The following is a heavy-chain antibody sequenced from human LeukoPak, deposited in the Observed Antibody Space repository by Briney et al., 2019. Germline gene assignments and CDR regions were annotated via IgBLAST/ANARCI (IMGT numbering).Heavy chain of an antibody. CDR1: GFTFSSYW. V-gene: IGHV3-7*01. Sequence: PGGSLRLSCAASGFTFSSYWMSWVRQAPGKGLEWVANIKQDGSEKYYVDSVKGRFTISRDNSKNTLYLQMNSLRAEDTAVYYCAKDTQAAWGFVGGGLSDYFYDSSGYYYDYWGQGTLVTVSS. CDR3: AKDTQAAWGFVGGGLSDYFYDSSGYYYDY. CDR2: IKQDGSEK. D-gene: IGHD3-22*01. J-gene: IGHJ4*02.